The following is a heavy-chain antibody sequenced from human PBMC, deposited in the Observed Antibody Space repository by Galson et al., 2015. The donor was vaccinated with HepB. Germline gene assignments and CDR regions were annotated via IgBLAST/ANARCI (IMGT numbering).Heavy chain of an antibody. CDR3: AKYGKAAILGMFIIEGSSDAFDA. V-gene: IGHV3-23*01. Sequence: SLRLSCAASGLTFSNYAMSWVRQAPGKGLEWLSSISGRGGRIYYADSVQGRFTVSRDNSQNTLYLRMNTLRAEDTALYSCAKYGKAAILGMFIIEGSSDAFDAWGQGTMVTVSS. CDR1: GLTFSNYA. J-gene: IGHJ3*01. D-gene: IGHD3-10*02. CDR2: ISGRGGRI.